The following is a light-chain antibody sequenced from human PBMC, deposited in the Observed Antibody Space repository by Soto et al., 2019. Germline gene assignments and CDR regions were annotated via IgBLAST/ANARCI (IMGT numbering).Light chain of an antibody. J-gene: IGKJ1*01. CDR3: QQYANWAAWT. Sequence: EIVMTQSPATLSVSRGERATLSCRASQSVSSNLAWYQQKPDQAPRLLIYGASTRATGIPARFSGSGSGTEFTVTLSRLQFEDFAFYYCQQYANWAAWTFGQGTKVEIK. CDR1: QSVSSN. CDR2: GAS. V-gene: IGKV3-15*01.